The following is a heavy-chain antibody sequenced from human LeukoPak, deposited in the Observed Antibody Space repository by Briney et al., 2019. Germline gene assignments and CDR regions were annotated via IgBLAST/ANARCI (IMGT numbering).Heavy chain of an antibody. D-gene: IGHD5-12*01. V-gene: IGHV1-2*02. CDR1: GYTFTGYY. CDR3: ARDLIDIVASGNFDY. J-gene: IGHJ4*02. Sequence: GASVKVSCKASGYTFTGYYMHWVRQAPGQGLEWMGWINPNSGGTNYAQKFQGRVTMTRDTSISTAYMELSRLRSDDTAVYYCARDLIDIVASGNFDYWGQGTLVTVSS. CDR2: INPNSGGT.